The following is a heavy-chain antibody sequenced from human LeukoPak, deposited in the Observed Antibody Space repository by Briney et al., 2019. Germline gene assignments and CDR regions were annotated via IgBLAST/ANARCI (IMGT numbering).Heavy chain of an antibody. CDR1: GFTFTDYA. V-gene: IGHV3-23*01. CDR2: ISSSGHST. J-gene: IGHJ4*02. Sequence: GGSLRLSCAASGFTFTDYAMSWVRQVPGKGLEWVSTISSSGHSTYYTDSVKGRFTVSRDNSENTVFLQMNSLRAEDTAIYNCAKDSSGSGWASTTDYWGQGTLVTVSS. CDR3: AKDSSGSGWASTTDY. D-gene: IGHD6-19*01.